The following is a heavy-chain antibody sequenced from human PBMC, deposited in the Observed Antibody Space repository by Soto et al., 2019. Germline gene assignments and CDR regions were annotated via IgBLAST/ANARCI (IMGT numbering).Heavy chain of an antibody. CDR1: ADTFTSHH. V-gene: IGHV1-46*03. D-gene: IGHD3-16*01. Sequence: ASVKVSCKAPADTFTSHHFHWVRQAPGQGPEWMGGTSPRSGNTEYAQKFQGRVTLTRDTSTSTVYMELSSLTSEDTAVYYCACYDAVCDYYYGMDVWGLGTTVTVSS. CDR2: TSPRSGNT. CDR3: ACYDAVCDYYYGMDV. J-gene: IGHJ6*02.